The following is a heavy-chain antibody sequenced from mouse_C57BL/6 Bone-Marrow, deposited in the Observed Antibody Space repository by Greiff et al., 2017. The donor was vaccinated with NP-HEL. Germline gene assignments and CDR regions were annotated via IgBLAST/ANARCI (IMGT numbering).Heavy chain of an antibody. Sequence: VKLMESGAELARPGASVKLSCKASGYTFTSYGISWVKQRTGQGLEWIGEIYPRSGNTYYNEKFKGKATLTADKSSSTAYMELRSLTSEDSAVYFCAEPVSSYFDYWGQGTTLTVSS. CDR2: IYPRSGNT. CDR1: GYTFTSYG. V-gene: IGHV1-81*01. D-gene: IGHD1-1*01. J-gene: IGHJ2*01. CDR3: AEPVSSYFDY.